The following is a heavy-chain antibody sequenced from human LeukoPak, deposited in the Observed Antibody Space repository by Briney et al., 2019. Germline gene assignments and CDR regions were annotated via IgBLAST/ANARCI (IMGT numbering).Heavy chain of an antibody. D-gene: IGHD3-3*01. Sequence: ASVKVSCKASGYTFTGYYMHWVRQAPGQRLEWMGGINPNSGGTNYAQKFQGRVTMTRDTSISTAYMELSRLRSDDTAVYYCARDYYDFWSGYYGGAPSYGMDVWGQGTTVTVSS. CDR1: GYTFTGYY. V-gene: IGHV1-2*02. J-gene: IGHJ6*02. CDR2: INPNSGGT. CDR3: ARDYYDFWSGYYGGAPSYGMDV.